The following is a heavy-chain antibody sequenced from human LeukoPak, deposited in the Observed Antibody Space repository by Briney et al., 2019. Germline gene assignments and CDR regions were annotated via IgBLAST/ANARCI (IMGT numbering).Heavy chain of an antibody. CDR3: GLGGNIVILPAAQGGWFDP. Sequence: ASVEVSCKSSGETFTAYYMHWVRQAPGQGLEWMGWINCHSGGTHYAQKFQGRVTMTRDTSINTVYMELSRLGSDDTAVYYCGLGGNIVILPAAQGGWFDPWGQGTLVTVSS. D-gene: IGHD2-2*01. V-gene: IGHV1-2*02. CDR2: INCHSGGT. CDR1: GETFTAYY. J-gene: IGHJ5*02.